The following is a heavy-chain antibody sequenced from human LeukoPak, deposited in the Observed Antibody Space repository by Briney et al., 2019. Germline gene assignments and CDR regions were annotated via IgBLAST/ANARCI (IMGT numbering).Heavy chain of an antibody. CDR1: GFVVSSNY. CDR2: IHTGGST. D-gene: IGHD5-12*01. V-gene: IGHV3-53*05. J-gene: IGHJ3*02. CDR3: ARGPRYSYGWRSDAFDI. Sequence: GGSLRLSCAASGFVVSSNYMSWVRQAPGKGLELVSVIHTGGSTYYAHSVQGRLTIPKDMSQNILNLQRNSVRAEAKAVDCCARGPRYSYGWRSDAFDIWRQGTMV.